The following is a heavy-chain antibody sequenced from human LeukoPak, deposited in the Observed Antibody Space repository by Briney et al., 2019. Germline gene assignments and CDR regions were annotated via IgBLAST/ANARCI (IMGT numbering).Heavy chain of an antibody. CDR2: IIPIFGTA. CDR1: GGTFSSNA. D-gene: IGHD6-13*01. Sequence: SVKVSCKXSGGTFSSNAISWVRQAPRQGLEWMGRIIPIFGTANYAQKFQGRVTITADESTSTAYMELSSLRSEDTAVYYCARGPKGPSIAAAGYFDYWGQGTLVTVSS. J-gene: IGHJ4*02. CDR3: ARGPKGPSIAAAGYFDY. V-gene: IGHV1-69*01.